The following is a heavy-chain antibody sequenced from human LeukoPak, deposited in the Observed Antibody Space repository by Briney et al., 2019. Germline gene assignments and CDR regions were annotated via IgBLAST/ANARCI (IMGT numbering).Heavy chain of an antibody. CDR2: INHSGST. V-gene: IGHV4-34*01. J-gene: IGHJ4*02. Sequence: SETLSLTCAVYGGSFSGYYWSWIRQPPGKGLEWIGEINHSGSTNYNPSLKSRATISVDRSKNQFSLKLSSVTAADTAVYYCARGFDYGAHFDYWGQGTLVTVSS. CDR1: GGSFSGYY. D-gene: IGHD4-17*01. CDR3: ARGFDYGAHFDY.